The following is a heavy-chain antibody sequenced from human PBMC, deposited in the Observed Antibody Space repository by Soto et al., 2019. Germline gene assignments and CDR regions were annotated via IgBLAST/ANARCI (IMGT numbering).Heavy chain of an antibody. J-gene: IGHJ4*02. CDR2: ISTYNGHT. D-gene: IGHD5-12*01. V-gene: IGHV1-18*04. CDR1: GYTFTNYG. CDR3: ARDNADSGASLVDF. Sequence: QVQLAQSGPEVKKPGASVKVSCKASGYTFTNYGLTWVRQAPGQGLEWMGWISTYNGHTEYAQKFQDRVTLTTDTSTSTGYMEVRRLRSDDTAIYYCARDNADSGASLVDFWGQGTLVTVS.